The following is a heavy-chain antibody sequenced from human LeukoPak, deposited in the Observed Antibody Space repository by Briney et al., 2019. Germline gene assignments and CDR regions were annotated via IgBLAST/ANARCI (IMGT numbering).Heavy chain of an antibody. CDR3: ARSNSFYYDS. CDR1: GVSISSGDYY. CDR2: IYYSGST. Sequence: KSSETLSLTCTVSGVSISSGDYYWSWIRQPPGKGLEWIGYIYYSGSTYYNPFLKSRVTISVDTSKNQFSLKLSSVTAADTAVYYCARSNSFYYDSWGQGTLVTVSS. D-gene: IGHD3-16*01. J-gene: IGHJ5*02. V-gene: IGHV4-30-4*02.